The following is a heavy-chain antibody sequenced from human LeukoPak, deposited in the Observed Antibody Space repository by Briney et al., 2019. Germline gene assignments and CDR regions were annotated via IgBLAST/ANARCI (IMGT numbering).Heavy chain of an antibody. CDR2: ISSNGGST. V-gene: IGHV3-64*01. CDR1: GFTFSSYA. J-gene: IGHJ1*01. CDR3: ARGELYDDFWSGHLGGGYFQH. D-gene: IGHD3-3*01. Sequence: GGSLRLSCAASGFTFSSYAMHWVRQAPGKGLEYVSAISSNGGSTYYANSVKGRFTISRDNSKNTLYLQMGSLRAEDMAVYYCARGELYDDFWSGHLGGGYFQHWGQGTLVTVSS.